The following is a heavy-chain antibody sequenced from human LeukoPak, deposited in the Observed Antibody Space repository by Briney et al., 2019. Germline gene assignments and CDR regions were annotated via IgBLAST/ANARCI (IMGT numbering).Heavy chain of an antibody. V-gene: IGHV3-23*01. Sequence: PGGSLRLSCAASGFTLTTNAMSWVGQAPGKGLEWVSAISGRTGGTYYADSVKGRFTISRDNSKSTLYLQMDSLRAEDTAVYYCAKCGNSGCHLIDYWGQGTLVTVSS. D-gene: IGHD5-12*01. J-gene: IGHJ4*02. CDR3: AKCGNSGCHLIDY. CDR1: GFTLTTNA. CDR2: ISGRTGGT.